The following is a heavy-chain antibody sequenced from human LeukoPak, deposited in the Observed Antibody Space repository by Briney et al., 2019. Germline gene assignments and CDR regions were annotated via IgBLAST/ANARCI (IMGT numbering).Heavy chain of an antibody. V-gene: IGHV3-11*01. J-gene: IGHJ3*02. CDR1: GFTFSDYY. CDR3: AGSSVGGAFDI. Sequence: GGSLRLSCAASGFTFSDYYMSWIRQAPGKGLEWVSYISSSGSTIYYADSVKGRFAISRDNAKNSLYLQMNSLRAEDTAVYYCAGSSVGGAFDIWGQGTMVTVSS. D-gene: IGHD3-16*01. CDR2: ISSSGSTI.